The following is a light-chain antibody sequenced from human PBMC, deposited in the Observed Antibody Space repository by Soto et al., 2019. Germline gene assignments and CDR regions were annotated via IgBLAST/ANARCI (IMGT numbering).Light chain of an antibody. CDR3: LQYSHWPQT. J-gene: IGKJ1*01. Sequence: EILMTQSPATLSVSPGQRATLFCRASQSVFSNLAWYQQKPGLAPRLLLYGASTRATAIPARFSGSGSGTEFTLTISSLQSEDFAVYYCLQYSHWPQTFGQGTRVEIK. CDR1: QSVFSN. CDR2: GAS. V-gene: IGKV3D-15*01.